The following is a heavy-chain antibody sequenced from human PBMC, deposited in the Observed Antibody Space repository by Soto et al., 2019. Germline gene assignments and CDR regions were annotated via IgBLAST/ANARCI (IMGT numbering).Heavy chain of an antibody. Sequence: QVQLQESGPGLVKPSETLSLTCTVSGGSISSYYWSWIRQPPGKGLEWIGYIYYSGSTNYNPSLKSRVTISVDTSKNQFSLKLSSVTAADTAVYYCARGSTLHFWSGYYRGYYYYMDVWGKGTAVTVSS. V-gene: IGHV4-59*01. J-gene: IGHJ6*03. CDR2: IYYSGST. CDR1: GGSISSYY. CDR3: ARGSTLHFWSGYYRGYYYYMDV. D-gene: IGHD3-3*02.